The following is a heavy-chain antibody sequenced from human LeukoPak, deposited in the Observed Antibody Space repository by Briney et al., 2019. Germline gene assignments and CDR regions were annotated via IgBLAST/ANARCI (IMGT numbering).Heavy chain of an antibody. CDR2: ISVSGNTI. Sequence: GGSLRLSCAASGFTFSSYEMNWVRQAPGKGLEWVSYISVSGNTIYYADSVKGRFTISRDNAKNSLYLQMNSLRAEDTAVYYCAKGSARRWFWYFDYWGQGTLVTVSS. CDR1: GFTFSSYE. J-gene: IGHJ4*02. D-gene: IGHD4-23*01. CDR3: AKGSARRWFWYFDY. V-gene: IGHV3-48*03.